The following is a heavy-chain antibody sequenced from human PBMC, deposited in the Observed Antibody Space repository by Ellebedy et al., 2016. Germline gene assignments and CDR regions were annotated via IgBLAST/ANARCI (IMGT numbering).Heavy chain of an antibody. D-gene: IGHD3-10*01. CDR3: ATLDGDYYYYYHLDV. CDR2: IGGRDGSI. CDR1: GFAFSNYS. Sequence: GESLKISXAASGFAFSNYSMNWVRQTPGKGLEWLSYIGGRDGSIYYADSVQGRFTISRDNSKKTLYLQMNSLRAEDTALYYCATLDGDYYYYYHLDVWGQGATVTVSS. V-gene: IGHV3-48*01. J-gene: IGHJ6*02.